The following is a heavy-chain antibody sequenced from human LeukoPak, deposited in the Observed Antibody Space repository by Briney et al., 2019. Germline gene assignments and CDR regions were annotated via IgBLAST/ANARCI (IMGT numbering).Heavy chain of an antibody. D-gene: IGHD5-24*01. CDR1: GGTFSSYA. Sequence: GASVKVSCNASGGTFSSYAISWVRQAPGQGLEWMGRIIPILGIANYAQKFQGRVTITADKSTSTAYMELSSLRSEDTAVYYCARDLGSRVHRDTRDYGMDVWGQGTTVTVSS. V-gene: IGHV1-69*04. J-gene: IGHJ6*02. CDR3: ARDLGSRVHRDTRDYGMDV. CDR2: IIPILGIA.